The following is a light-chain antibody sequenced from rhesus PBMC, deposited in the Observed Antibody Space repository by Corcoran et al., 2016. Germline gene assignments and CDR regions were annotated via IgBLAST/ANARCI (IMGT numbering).Light chain of an antibody. Sequence: DIQMTQSPSSLSASVGDRVTITCRASENVNNYLNWYQQKPGKAPKLLINKASTLQSGVPSRFSGSGSGTDFTLTISRLPPEAFATYFCQHSYGTPPTFGGGTKVELE. CDR2: KAS. CDR3: QHSYGTPPT. J-gene: IGKJ4*01. V-gene: IGKV1-74*01. CDR1: ENVNNY.